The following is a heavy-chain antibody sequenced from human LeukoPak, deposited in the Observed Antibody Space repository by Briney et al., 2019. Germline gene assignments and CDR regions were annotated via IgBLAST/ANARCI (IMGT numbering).Heavy chain of an antibody. CDR2: INHSGYT. J-gene: IGHJ4*02. Sequence: PSETLSLTCAVYGESSFSSYYWSWIRQTPGGALEWIGEINHSGYTNYNPSLKSRVSLSLDTSQNQFSLRLNYVTAADTAVYYCSRQVVGNDYWGQGTLVTVSS. V-gene: IGHV4-34*01. D-gene: IGHD3-22*01. CDR1: GESSFSSYY. CDR3: SRQVVGNDY.